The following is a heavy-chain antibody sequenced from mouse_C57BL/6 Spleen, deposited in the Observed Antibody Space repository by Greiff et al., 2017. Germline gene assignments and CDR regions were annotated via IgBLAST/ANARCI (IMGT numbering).Heavy chain of an antibody. CDR3: ARYYGNYYFDY. CDR1: GYSITSGYY. CDR2: ISYDGSN. V-gene: IGHV3-6*01. Sequence: DVKLQESGPGLVKPSQSLSLTCSVTGYSITSGYYWNWIRQFPGNKLEWMGYISYDGSNNYNPSLKNRISITRDTSKNQFFLKLNSVTTEDTATYYCARYYGNYYFDYWGQGTTLTVSS. J-gene: IGHJ2*01. D-gene: IGHD2-1*01.